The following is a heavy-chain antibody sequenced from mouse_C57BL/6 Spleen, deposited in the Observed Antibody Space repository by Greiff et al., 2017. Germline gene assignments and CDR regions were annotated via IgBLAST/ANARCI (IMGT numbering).Heavy chain of an antibody. CDR1: GYTFTSYW. Sequence: QVQLQQPGAELVRPGSSVKLSCTASGYTFTSYWMHWVKQRPIQGLEWIGNIDPSDSETHYNQKFKDKATLTVDKSSSTAYMQLSSLTSEDSAVYYCAREGLLRSYFDYWGQGTTLTVSS. CDR3: AREGLLRSYFDY. D-gene: IGHD1-1*01. V-gene: IGHV1-52*01. J-gene: IGHJ2*01. CDR2: IDPSDSET.